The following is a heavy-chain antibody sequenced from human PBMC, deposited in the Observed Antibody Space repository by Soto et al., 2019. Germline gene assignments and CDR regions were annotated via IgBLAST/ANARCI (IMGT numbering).Heavy chain of an antibody. CDR3: ARDYYDSSGPYDAFDI. Sequence: GDSVKVSCKASGYTFTSSGISWVRQAPGQGLEWMGWISAYNGNTNYAQKLQGRVTMTTDTSTSTAYMELRSLRSDDTAVYYCARDYYDSSGPYDAFDIWGQGTMVTVSS. CDR1: GYTFTSSG. D-gene: IGHD3-22*01. J-gene: IGHJ3*02. CDR2: ISAYNGNT. V-gene: IGHV1-18*01.